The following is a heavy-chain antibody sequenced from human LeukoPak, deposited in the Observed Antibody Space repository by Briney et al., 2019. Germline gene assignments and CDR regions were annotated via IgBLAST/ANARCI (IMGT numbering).Heavy chain of an antibody. Sequence: PGGSLRLSCAASGFTFSSYSMNWVRQAPGKGLEWVSSISSSSSYIYYADSVKGRFTISRDNAKNSLYLQMNSLRAEDTAVYYCATGGVILVVTDEPPFDYWGQGTLVTASS. CDR2: ISSSSSYI. CDR3: ATGGVILVVTDEPPFDY. CDR1: GFTFSSYS. D-gene: IGHD2-15*01. V-gene: IGHV3-21*01. J-gene: IGHJ4*02.